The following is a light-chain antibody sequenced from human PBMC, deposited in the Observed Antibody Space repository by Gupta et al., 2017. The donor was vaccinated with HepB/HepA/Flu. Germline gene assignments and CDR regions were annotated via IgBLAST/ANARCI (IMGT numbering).Light chain of an antibody. Sequence: DIQMTQSPSTLSASVGDRVTITCRASQSISDWLAWYQQKPGKAPKLLIYKASSLESGVPSRFSGSGSGTEFILTISRLQSDDFGTYYCQQYNTYWTFGQGTKVEIK. CDR2: KAS. V-gene: IGKV1-5*03. J-gene: IGKJ1*01. CDR1: QSISDW. CDR3: QQYNTYWT.